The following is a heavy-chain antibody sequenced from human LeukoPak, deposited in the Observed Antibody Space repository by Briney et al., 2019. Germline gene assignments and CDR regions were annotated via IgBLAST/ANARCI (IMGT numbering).Heavy chain of an antibody. CDR2: INHSGST. V-gene: IGHV4-34*01. Sequence: PSETLSLTCAVYGGSFSGYYWSWIRQPPGMGLEWIGEINHSGSTNYNPSLKSRVTISVDTSKNQFSLKLSSVTAADTAVYYCARETAIGYFDLWGRGTLVTVSS. J-gene: IGHJ2*01. CDR1: GGSFSGYY. D-gene: IGHD2-2*02. CDR3: ARETAIGYFDL.